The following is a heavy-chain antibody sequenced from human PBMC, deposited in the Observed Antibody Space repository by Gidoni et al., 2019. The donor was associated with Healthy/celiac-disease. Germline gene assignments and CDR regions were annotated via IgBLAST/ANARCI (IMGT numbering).Heavy chain of an antibody. V-gene: IGHV5-51*03. Sequence: EVQLAQSGAAVKQPGESLQISCKGSGYSFTRYWLGWVRQMPGKGLEWMGIIYPGDSDTRYSPSFQGQVTISADKSISTAYLQWSSLKASDTAMYYCARPPYGSGSSDYWGQGTLVTVSS. CDR1: GYSFTRYW. CDR3: ARPPYGSGSSDY. D-gene: IGHD3-10*01. J-gene: IGHJ4*02. CDR2: IYPGDSDT.